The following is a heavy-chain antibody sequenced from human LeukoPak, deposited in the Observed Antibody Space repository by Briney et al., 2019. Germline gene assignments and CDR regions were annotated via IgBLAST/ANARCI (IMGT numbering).Heavy chain of an antibody. D-gene: IGHD3-3*01. CDR1: GVSITRHY. CDR2: IYDSGSA. CDR3: ARVLQNYYHLDV. Sequence: PSETLSLTCTVSGVSITRHYWSWIRQPPGKGREWIGFIYDSGSANYRSSLESRVTMTLDTSKNQFSLKLNSVTAADTAVYYCARVLQNYYHLDVWGKGTTVTVSS. J-gene: IGHJ6*03. V-gene: IGHV4-59*11.